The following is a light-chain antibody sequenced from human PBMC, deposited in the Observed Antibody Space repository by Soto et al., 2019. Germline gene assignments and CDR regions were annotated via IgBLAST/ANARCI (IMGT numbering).Light chain of an antibody. Sequence: QSVLTQPPSVSGAPGQRVTISCTGSSSNIGAGYDVHWYRQLPGTAPKLLIYDNTNRPSGVPDRFSGSTSGTSVSLAITGLQSDDEADYYFQSYYSSLRSLVFGVGTKLTV. J-gene: IGLJ3*02. CDR2: DNT. CDR1: SSNIGAGYD. V-gene: IGLV1-40*01. CDR3: QSYYSSLRSLV.